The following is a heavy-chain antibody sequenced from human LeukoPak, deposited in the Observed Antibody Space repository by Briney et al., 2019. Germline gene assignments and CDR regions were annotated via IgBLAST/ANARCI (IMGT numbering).Heavy chain of an antibody. CDR2: TYYRSKWYN. CDR3: AGGSYYYHY. CDR1: GDSVSSNNAA. V-gene: IGHV6-1*01. D-gene: IGHD1-26*01. J-gene: IGHJ4*02. Sequence: SQTLSLTCAISGDSVSSNNAAWNWSRQSPSRGLEWLGRTYYRSKWYNDYAVSVKSRITINPDTSKNQFSLQLNSVTPEDTAVYYCAGGSYYYHYWGQGTLVTVSS.